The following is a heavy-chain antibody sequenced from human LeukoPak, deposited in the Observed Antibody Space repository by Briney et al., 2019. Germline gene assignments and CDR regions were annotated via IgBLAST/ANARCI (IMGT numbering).Heavy chain of an antibody. D-gene: IGHD1-26*01. V-gene: IGHV1-8*01. CDR2: MNPNSGNT. J-gene: IGHJ6*03. Sequence: ASVTVSCKASGYTSTSYDINWVRQATGQGLEWMGWMNPNSGNTGYAQKFQGRVTMTRNTSISTAYMELSSLRSEDTAVYYCARKSGGGTDYYYYMDVWGKGTTVTISS. CDR1: GYTSTSYD. CDR3: ARKSGGGTDYYYYMDV.